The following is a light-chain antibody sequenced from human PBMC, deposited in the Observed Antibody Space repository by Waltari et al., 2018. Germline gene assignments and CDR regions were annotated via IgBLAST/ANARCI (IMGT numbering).Light chain of an antibody. Sequence: SALTQPRSVSGSPGQSVTIPCPGTTSDVGGYNYVSCYQHHPGKAPKLMIFDVTQRPSGVPDRFSGSKSANTASLTISGLQAEDEADYYCCSFAGTYTWVFGGGTKVTVL. CDR3: CSFAGTYTWV. CDR1: TSDVGGYNY. J-gene: IGLJ3*02. V-gene: IGLV2-11*01. CDR2: DVT.